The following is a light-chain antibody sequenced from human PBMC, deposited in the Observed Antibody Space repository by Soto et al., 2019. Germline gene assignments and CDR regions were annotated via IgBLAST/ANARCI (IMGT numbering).Light chain of an antibody. V-gene: IGKV3-20*01. CDR1: QSVSSSY. CDR2: GAS. Sequence: EIVLTQSPGTLSLSPGERATLSCRASQSVSSSYLAWYQQKPGQAPRLLIYGASSRATGIPDRFSGSGSGIDFALAISRLEPEEYAVYLWQQYGSSPFTFGHVTKVD. CDR3: QQYGSSPFT. J-gene: IGKJ3*01.